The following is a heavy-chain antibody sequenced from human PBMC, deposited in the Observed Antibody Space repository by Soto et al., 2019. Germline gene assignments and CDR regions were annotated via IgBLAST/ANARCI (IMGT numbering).Heavy chain of an antibody. CDR3: ARLPHSYDFWSGYRNWLEP. D-gene: IGHD3-3*01. V-gene: IGHV4-39*01. Sequence: PXETLSLPVTDSGGSISSSGYYWGWIRQPPGKVLEWIVSIYYSGITYYNPPLKSRVTISVDTSKNQFSLKLSSVTAEDTAVYYCARLPHSYDFWSGYRNWLEPWGQGTLVTVSS. CDR2: IYYSGIT. J-gene: IGHJ5*02. CDR1: GGSISSSGYY.